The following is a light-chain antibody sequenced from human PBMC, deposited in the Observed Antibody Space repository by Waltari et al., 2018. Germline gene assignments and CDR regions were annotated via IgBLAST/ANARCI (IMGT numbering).Light chain of an antibody. CDR3: CSYAGSYTVL. V-gene: IGLV2-11*01. Sequence: QSALTQPRSVSGSPGQSVTFSCTGTSNDVGGYNHVSWYQQSPGKAPKLMIYHVFNRPSGVPDRFSGSKSGNTASLTISGLQADDEADYYCCSYAGSYTVLFGGGTKLTVL. CDR1: SNDVGGYNH. J-gene: IGLJ2*01. CDR2: HVF.